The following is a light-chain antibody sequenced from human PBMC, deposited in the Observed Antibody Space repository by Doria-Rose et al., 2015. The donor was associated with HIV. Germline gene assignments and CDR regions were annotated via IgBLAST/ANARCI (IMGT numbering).Light chain of an antibody. J-gene: IGKJ1*01. Sequence: TQSPGTLSLSPGERATLSCRASQSFSSTYLAWYQQKPGRAPSLLIYDGSTRATGIPDRFSASGSGTDFTLTINRLEPEDFALYYCHQYGTSGTFGQGTKVEI. CDR1: QSFSSTY. CDR2: DGS. CDR3: HQYGTSGT. V-gene: IGKV3-20*01.